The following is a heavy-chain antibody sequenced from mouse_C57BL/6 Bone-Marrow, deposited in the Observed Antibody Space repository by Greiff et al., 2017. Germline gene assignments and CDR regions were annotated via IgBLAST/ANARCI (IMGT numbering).Heavy chain of an antibody. CDR1: GFTFSSYG. J-gene: IGHJ3*01. Sequence: EVNLVESGGDLVKPGGSLKLSCAASGFTFSSYGMSWVRQTPDKRLEWVATISSGGSYTYYPASVKGRFTISRANAKNTLYLQMSSLKSEDTAMYYCARRDHPFAYWGQGTLVTVSA. CDR2: ISSGGSYT. CDR3: ARRDHPFAY. V-gene: IGHV5-6*01.